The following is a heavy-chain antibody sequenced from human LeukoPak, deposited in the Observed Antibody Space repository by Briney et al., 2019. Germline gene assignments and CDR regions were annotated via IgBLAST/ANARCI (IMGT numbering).Heavy chain of an antibody. CDR2: IYYSGST. J-gene: IGHJ6*02. D-gene: IGHD3-10*01. V-gene: IGHV4-31*03. CDR1: GGSISSGGYY. CDR3: ARGPQTTITMVRGVMAYYYYGMDV. Sequence: SQTLSLTCTVSGGSISSGGYYWSWIRQHPGKGLEWIGYIYYSGSTYYNPSLKSRVTISVDTSKNQFSLNLSSVTAADTAVYYCARGPQTTITMVRGVMAYYYYGMDVWGQGTTVTVSS.